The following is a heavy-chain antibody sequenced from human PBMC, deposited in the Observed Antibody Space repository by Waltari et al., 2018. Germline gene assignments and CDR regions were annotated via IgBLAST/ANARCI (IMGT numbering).Heavy chain of an antibody. CDR1: GYSFTSYW. Sequence: EVQLVQSGAEVKKPGESLKISCKGSGYSFTSYWIGWVRQMPGKGLEWMGIIYPGDSDTRYSPSFQGQVTISADKSISTAYLQWSSLKASDTAMYYCARLAPIVGGSYTPGLIFDYWGQGTLVTVSS. J-gene: IGHJ4*02. CDR2: IYPGDSDT. CDR3: ARLAPIVGGSYTPGLIFDY. V-gene: IGHV5-51*01. D-gene: IGHD1-26*01.